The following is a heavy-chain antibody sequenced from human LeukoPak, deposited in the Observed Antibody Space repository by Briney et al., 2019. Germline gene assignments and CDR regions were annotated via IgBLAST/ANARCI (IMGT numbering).Heavy chain of an antibody. CDR2: ISGSGVST. V-gene: IGHV3-23*01. CDR3: ARGLFRAAGTDY. J-gene: IGHJ4*02. D-gene: IGHD6-13*01. Sequence: PGGSLGLSCAASGFTYSSYAMNWVRQAPGKGLEWVSTISGSGVSTYYAHSVKGRFTISRDNAKNSLYLQMNSLRAEDTAVYYCARGLFRAAGTDYWGQGTLVTVSS. CDR1: GFTYSSYA.